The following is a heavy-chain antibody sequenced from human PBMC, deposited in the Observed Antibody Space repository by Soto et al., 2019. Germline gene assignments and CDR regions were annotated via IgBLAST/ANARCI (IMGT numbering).Heavy chain of an antibody. CDR1: GYTFTSYA. CDR2: INAGNGNT. J-gene: IGHJ4*02. D-gene: IGHD3-22*01. CDR3: ARGYYYDSSGYTPFTY. V-gene: IGHV1-3*01. Sequence: ASVKVSCKASGYTFTSYAIDWVRQAPGQRLEWMGWINAGNGNTKYSQKFQGRVTITRDTSASTAYMELSSLRSEDTAVYYCARGYYYDSSGYTPFTYWGQGTLVTVSS.